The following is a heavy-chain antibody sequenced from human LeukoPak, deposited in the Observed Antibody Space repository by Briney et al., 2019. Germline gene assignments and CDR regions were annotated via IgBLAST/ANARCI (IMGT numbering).Heavy chain of an antibody. V-gene: IGHV4-39*01. CDR3: ASLAVAGTIRSD. CDR2: IYYSGST. J-gene: IGHJ4*02. Sequence: SETLSLTCTVSAGSISSSSYSWGWIRQPPGKGLEWIGTIYYSGSTYYNPSLKSRVTISVDTSRNQFSLKLTSVTAADTAVYYCASLAVAGTIRSDWGQGTLVTVSS. D-gene: IGHD6-19*01. CDR1: AGSISSSSYS.